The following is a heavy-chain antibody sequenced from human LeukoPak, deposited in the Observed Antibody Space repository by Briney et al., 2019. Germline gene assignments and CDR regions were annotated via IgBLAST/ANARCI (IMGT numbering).Heavy chain of an antibody. CDR1: GGSISSGSYY. Sequence: SETLPLTCTVSGGSISSGSYYWSWIRQPAGKGLEWIGHIYTSGSTNYNPSLKSRVTISLDTSKNQFSLKLSSVTAADTAVYYCARDLKVEYYMDVWGKGTTVTVSS. J-gene: IGHJ6*03. CDR3: ARDLKVEYYMDV. D-gene: IGHD2-15*01. CDR2: IYTSGST. V-gene: IGHV4-61*09.